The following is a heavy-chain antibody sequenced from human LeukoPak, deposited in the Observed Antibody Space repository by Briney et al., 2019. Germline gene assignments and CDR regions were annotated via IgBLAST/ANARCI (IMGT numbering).Heavy chain of an antibody. Sequence: SETLSLTCTVSGSSISSYYWSWIRQPPGKGLEWIGYIYYSGSTNYNPSLKSRVTISVDTSKNQFSLKLSSVTAADTAVYYCARHVNWFDPWGQGTLVTVSS. CDR1: GSSISSYY. CDR3: ARHVNWFDP. J-gene: IGHJ5*02. V-gene: IGHV4-59*08. CDR2: IYYSGST.